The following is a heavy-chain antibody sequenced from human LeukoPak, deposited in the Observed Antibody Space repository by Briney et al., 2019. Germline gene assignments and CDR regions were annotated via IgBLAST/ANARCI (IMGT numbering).Heavy chain of an antibody. CDR2: IIPIFGTA. J-gene: IGHJ6*02. Sequence: SVKVSCKASGGTFSSYAISWVRQAPGQGLEWMGGIIPIFGTANYAQKFQGRVTITADESTSTAYMELSSLRSEDTAVYYCARDFSRVVPAAPTEYYYYGMDVWGQGTTVTVSS. D-gene: IGHD2-2*01. CDR1: GGTFSSYA. CDR3: ARDFSRVVPAAPTEYYYYGMDV. V-gene: IGHV1-69*01.